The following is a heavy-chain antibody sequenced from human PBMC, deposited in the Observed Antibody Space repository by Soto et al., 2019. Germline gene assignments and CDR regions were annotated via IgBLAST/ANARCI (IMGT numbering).Heavy chain of an antibody. J-gene: IGHJ5*01. D-gene: IGHD6-19*01. CDR3: AIGGYSSGYGWFDP. V-gene: IGHV4-34*01. CDR2: IYHSGST. Sequence: SETLSLTCAVHGGSFSDYYWSWIRQFPGKGLEWIGEIYHSGSTNYTPSLKSRVTMSVDTSRNQFSLRLSSVTAADTAVYYCAIGGYSSGYGWFDPWGQGILVTVSS. CDR1: GGSFSDYY.